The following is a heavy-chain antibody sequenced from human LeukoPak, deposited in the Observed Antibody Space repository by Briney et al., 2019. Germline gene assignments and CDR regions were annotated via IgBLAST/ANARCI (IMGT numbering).Heavy chain of an antibody. D-gene: IGHD6-19*01. CDR1: GYTFTSFG. J-gene: IGHJ6*03. V-gene: IGHV1-18*01. CDR3: AREQWLATAPVHYYYYMDV. CDR2: ISAYNGNT. Sequence: ASVKVSCKASGYTFTSFGISWVRQAPGQGLEWMGWISAYNGNTDYAQKFQGRVTMTTDTSTSTAYMELRSLRSDDTAVYYCAREQWLATAPVHYYYYMDVWGKGTTVTVSS.